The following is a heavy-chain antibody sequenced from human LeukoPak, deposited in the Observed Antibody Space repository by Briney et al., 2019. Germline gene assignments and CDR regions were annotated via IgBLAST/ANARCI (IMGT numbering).Heavy chain of an antibody. CDR2: ISGSGGST. CDR1: GLTVSNNY. V-gene: IGHV3-23*01. D-gene: IGHD6-13*01. J-gene: IGHJ5*02. CDR3: AKASGIAAAGGYNWFDP. Sequence: GGSLRLSCVVSGLTVSNNYMTWVRQAPGKGLEWVSAISGSGGSTYYADSVKGRFTISRDNSKNTLYLQMNSLRAEDTAVYYCAKASGIAAAGGYNWFDPWGQGTLVTVSS.